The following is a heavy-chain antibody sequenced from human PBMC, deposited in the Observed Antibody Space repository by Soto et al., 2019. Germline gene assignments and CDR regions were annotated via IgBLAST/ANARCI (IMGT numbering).Heavy chain of an antibody. D-gene: IGHD5-18*01. Sequence: EVQLVESGGGLVQPGGSLRLSCAASGFTVSSNYMSWVRQAPGKGLEWVSVIYSGGSTYYADSVKGRFTISRDNSKNTLXXQMNSLRAEDTAVYYCARDGNGYSYGHELYYGMDVWGQGTTVTVSS. CDR2: IYSGGST. V-gene: IGHV3-66*01. J-gene: IGHJ6*02. CDR3: ARDGNGYSYGHELYYGMDV. CDR1: GFTVSSNY.